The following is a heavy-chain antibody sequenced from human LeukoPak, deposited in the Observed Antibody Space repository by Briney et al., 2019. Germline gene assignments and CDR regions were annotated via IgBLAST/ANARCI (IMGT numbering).Heavy chain of an antibody. Sequence: ASVTVSCTASGYTFTSYDIHWVRQATGQGLEWMGWMYPNSGNTGYAQKFQGRVTMTRNTSISTAYMELSSLRSEDTAVYYCARGNRRIAARPSDYWGQGTLVTVSS. CDR2: MYPNSGNT. CDR1: GYTFTSYD. D-gene: IGHD6-6*01. CDR3: ARGNRRIAARPSDY. J-gene: IGHJ4*02. V-gene: IGHV1-8*01.